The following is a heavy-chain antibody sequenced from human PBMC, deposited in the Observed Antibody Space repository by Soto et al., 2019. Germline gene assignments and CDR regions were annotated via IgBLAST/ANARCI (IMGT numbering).Heavy chain of an antibody. D-gene: IGHD3-10*01. CDR1: GFTFSSYG. J-gene: IGHJ4*02. CDR3: SRGRGDYGSGSYVVFDY. CDR2: IWYDGSNK. V-gene: IGHV3-33*01. Sequence: QVQLVESGGGVVQPGRSLRLSCAASGFTFSSYGMHWVRQAPGKGLEWVAVIWYDGSNKYYADSVKGRFTISRDNSKNPLYLQMNGLRAEDTAVYYCSRGRGDYGSGSYVVFDYWGQGTLVTVSS.